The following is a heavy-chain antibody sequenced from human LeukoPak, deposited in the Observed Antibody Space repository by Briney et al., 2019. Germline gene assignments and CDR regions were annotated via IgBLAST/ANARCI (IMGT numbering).Heavy chain of an antibody. V-gene: IGHV4-34*01. CDR2: INHSGST. CDR3: ATWSGAGHWFDP. CDR1: GGSFSAYY. Sequence: PPETLSLTCAVYGGSFSAYYWSWIRQPPGKGLEWIGEINHSGSTSYNPSLKSRVTISVDTSKNQFSLNLNSVTAADTAVYYCATWSGAGHWFDPWGQGTLVTVSS. D-gene: IGHD6-13*01. J-gene: IGHJ5*02.